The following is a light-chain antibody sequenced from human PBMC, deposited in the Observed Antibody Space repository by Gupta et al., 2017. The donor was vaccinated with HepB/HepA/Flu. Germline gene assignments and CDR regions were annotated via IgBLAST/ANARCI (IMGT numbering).Light chain of an antibody. J-gene: IGLJ2*01. Sequence: QLMVTQSSSAAASLGSSVKLTCTLSSGYSHYSIGWHQQQPGKAPRFLMKVESSGRYNKGSGIPDLFSGSSSGAARYLTISNLQSEDEAYYYCETWDSNIRVFGGGTKLTVL. CDR1: SGYSHYS. CDR3: ETWDSNIRV. V-gene: IGLV4-60*03. CDR2: VESSGRY.